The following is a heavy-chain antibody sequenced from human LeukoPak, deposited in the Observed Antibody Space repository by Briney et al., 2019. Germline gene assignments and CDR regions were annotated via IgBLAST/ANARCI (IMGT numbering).Heavy chain of an antibody. CDR1: GGSISSSSYY. CDR3: ARQAVAGRGFDY. CDR2: IYYSGST. J-gene: IGHJ4*02. Sequence: SETLSLTCTVSGGSISSSSYYWGWIRQPPGKGLEWIGSIYYSGSTYYNPSLKSRVTISADTSKNQFSLKLSSVTAADTAVYYCARQAVAGRGFDYWGQGTLVTVSS. V-gene: IGHV4-39*01. D-gene: IGHD6-19*01.